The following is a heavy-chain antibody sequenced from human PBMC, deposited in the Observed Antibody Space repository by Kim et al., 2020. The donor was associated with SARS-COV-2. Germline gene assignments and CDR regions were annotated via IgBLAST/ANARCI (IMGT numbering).Heavy chain of an antibody. CDR1: GYTFTSYD. Sequence: ASVKVSCKASGYTFTSYDINWVRQATGQGLEWMGWMNPNSGNTGYAQKFQGRVTMTRNTSISTAYMELSSLRSEDTAVYYCARGGDTVSHYYYYGMDVWGQGTTVTVSS. D-gene: IGHD4-4*01. CDR3: ARGGDTVSHYYYYGMDV. J-gene: IGHJ6*02. V-gene: IGHV1-8*01. CDR2: MNPNSGNT.